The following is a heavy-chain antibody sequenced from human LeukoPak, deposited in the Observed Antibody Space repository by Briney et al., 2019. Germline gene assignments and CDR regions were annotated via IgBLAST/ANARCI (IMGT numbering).Heavy chain of an antibody. CDR1: GYSFTTFP. CDR3: ARNTAMVTYWYYFDY. V-gene: IGHV1-3*01. CDR2: INAGNGNT. D-gene: IGHD5-18*01. Sequence: ASVKVSCKASGYSFTTFPIHWVRQAPGQRLEWMGWINAGNGNTKYSQKFQGRVTITRDTSASTAYMELSSLRSEDTAVYYCARNTAMVTYWYYFDYWGQGTLVTVSS. J-gene: IGHJ4*01.